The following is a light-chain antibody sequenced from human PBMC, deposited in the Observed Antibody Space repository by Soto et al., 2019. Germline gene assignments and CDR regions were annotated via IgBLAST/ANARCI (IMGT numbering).Light chain of an antibody. Sequence: QSVLTQPPSVSGAPGQRVTISCTGTSSNIGAGFDVHWYQKVPGTAPKLLIFDNTNRSSRVSDRFSASRSGTSASLAITGLQAGDEADYFCQSYDSSLSGSVVFGGGTKLTVL. CDR1: SSNIGAGFD. V-gene: IGLV1-40*01. CDR3: QSYDSSLSGSVV. J-gene: IGLJ2*01. CDR2: DNT.